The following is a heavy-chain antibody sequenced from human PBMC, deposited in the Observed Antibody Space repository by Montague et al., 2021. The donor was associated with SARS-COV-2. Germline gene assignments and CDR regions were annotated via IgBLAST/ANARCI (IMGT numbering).Heavy chain of an antibody. CDR3: ARGSRQWLVRPPLYYYFDD. CDR1: GGSFSGYY. D-gene: IGHD6-19*01. Sequence: SETLSLTCAVYGGSFSGYYWSWIRQSPGKGLEWIGKINHSGSTNYNPSLKSRVTISVDTSKNQFSLYLSSVTAADTAVYYCARGSRQWLVRPPLYYYFDDWGQGTLVTVSS. CDR2: INHSGST. J-gene: IGHJ4*02. V-gene: IGHV4-34*01.